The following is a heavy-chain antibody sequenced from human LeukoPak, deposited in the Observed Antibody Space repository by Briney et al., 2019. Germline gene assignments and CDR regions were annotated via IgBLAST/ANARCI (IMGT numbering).Heavy chain of an antibody. V-gene: IGHV3-15*01. CDR2: IKSKTDGGTT. D-gene: IGHD2-2*01. Sequence: GGSLRLSCAASGFTFSNAWMSWVRQAPGKGLEWVGRIKSKTDGGTTDYAAPVKGRFTISRDDSKNTLYLQMNSLKTEDTAVYYCTTDKVVVPAAHLYYYYMDVWGKGTTVTVSS. J-gene: IGHJ6*03. CDR3: TTDKVVVPAAHLYYYYMDV. CDR1: GFTFSNAW.